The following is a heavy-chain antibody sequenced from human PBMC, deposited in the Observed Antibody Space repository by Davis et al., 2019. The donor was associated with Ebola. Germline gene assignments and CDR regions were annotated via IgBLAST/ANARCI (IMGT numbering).Heavy chain of an antibody. CDR3: ANPMVYYYMDV. D-gene: IGHD2-15*01. CDR2: ISGSGGTT. CDR1: GFTFSKYD. V-gene: IGHV3-23*01. J-gene: IGHJ6*03. Sequence: GGSLRLSCAASGFTFSKYDMTWVRQAPGKGLEWVSVISGSGGTTYYADSVKGRFTISRDNAKNTLSLQMNSLRAEDTAVYYCANPMVYYYMDVWGKGTTVTVSS.